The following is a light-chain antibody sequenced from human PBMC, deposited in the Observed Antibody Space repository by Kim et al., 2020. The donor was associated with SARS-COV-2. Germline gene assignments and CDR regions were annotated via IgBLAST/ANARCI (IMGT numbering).Light chain of an antibody. J-gene: IGKJ1*01. V-gene: IGKV1-NL1*01. CDR3: QQYYGTLGT. Sequence: ESIGDRVTITCRASQDIRNSLAWYQQKPGKAPNLLIFSASRLASGVPSRFSGSESETEYTLTISSLQPEDFAIYYCQQYYGTLGTFGQGTKVDIK. CDR2: SAS. CDR1: QDIRNS.